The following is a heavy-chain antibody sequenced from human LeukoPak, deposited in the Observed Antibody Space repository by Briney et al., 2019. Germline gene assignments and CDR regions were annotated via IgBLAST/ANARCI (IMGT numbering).Heavy chain of an antibody. V-gene: IGHV1-3*01. CDR1: GYTFTTYA. Sequence: ASVKVSCKASGYTFTTYAIHWVRQAPGQRLEWMGWINAGNGNTKYSQKFQGRVTITRDTSASTAYMELSGLRSEDTAVYYCAREGYSSSWLDYWGQGTLVTVSS. CDR3: AREGYSSSWLDY. J-gene: IGHJ4*02. CDR2: INAGNGNT. D-gene: IGHD6-13*01.